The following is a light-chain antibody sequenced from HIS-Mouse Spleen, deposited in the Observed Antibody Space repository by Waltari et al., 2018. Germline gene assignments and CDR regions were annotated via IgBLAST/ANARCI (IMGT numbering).Light chain of an antibody. CDR3: SSYTSSSTRV. V-gene: IGLV2-14*01. CDR2: EVS. CDR1: SSDVGGYNY. Sequence: QSALTQPASVSGSPGQSITISCTGTSSDVGGYNYVSWYQQHPGNAPKLMIYEVSNRPTGVSNRLSGSKSGNTDSLTISGLQAEDEADYYCSSYTSSSTRVFGGGTKLTVL. J-gene: IGLJ3*02.